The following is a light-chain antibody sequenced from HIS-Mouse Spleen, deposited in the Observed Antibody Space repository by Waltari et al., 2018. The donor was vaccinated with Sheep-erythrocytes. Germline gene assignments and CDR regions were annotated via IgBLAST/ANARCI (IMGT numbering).Light chain of an antibody. CDR1: QSDLYSSNNKNY. J-gene: IGKJ1*01. CDR3: QQYYSTPPT. CDR2: WAS. V-gene: IGKV4-1*01. Sequence: DIVMTQSPDSLAVSLGERATINCKSSQSDLYSSNNKNYLAWYQPKPGQPPKLLIYWASTREAGVPDRFSGSGSGTDFTLTISSLQAEDVAVYYCQQYYSTPPTFGQGTKVEIK.